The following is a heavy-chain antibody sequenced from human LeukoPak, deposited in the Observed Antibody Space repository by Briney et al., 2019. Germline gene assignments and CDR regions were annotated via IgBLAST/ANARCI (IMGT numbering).Heavy chain of an antibody. Sequence: ASVKVSCKASGYTFTSYGISWMRQAPGQGLQWMGWISAYNGNTNYAQKVQGRVTMTTDTSTSTAYMELRSLRSDDTAVYYCARDGGSGSYYTNWCDPWGQGTLVTVSS. V-gene: IGHV1-18*01. CDR3: ARDGGSGSYYTNWCDP. D-gene: IGHD3-10*01. J-gene: IGHJ5*02. CDR1: GYTFTSYG. CDR2: ISAYNGNT.